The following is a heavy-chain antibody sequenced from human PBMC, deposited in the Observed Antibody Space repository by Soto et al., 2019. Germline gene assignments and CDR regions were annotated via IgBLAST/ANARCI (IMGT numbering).Heavy chain of an antibody. V-gene: IGHV4-30-4*01. D-gene: IGHD3-10*01. CDR1: GGSISSGDYY. CDR2: IYYSGST. J-gene: IGHJ5*02. Sequence: QVQLQESGPGLVKPSQTLSLTCTVSGGSISSGDYYWSWIRQPPGKGLEWIGYIYYSGSTYYNPSLQSRVTISVDTSKNQFSLKLSSVTAADTAVYYCASVYYGSGSYYSRFDPWGQGTLVTVSS. CDR3: ASVYYGSGSYYSRFDP.